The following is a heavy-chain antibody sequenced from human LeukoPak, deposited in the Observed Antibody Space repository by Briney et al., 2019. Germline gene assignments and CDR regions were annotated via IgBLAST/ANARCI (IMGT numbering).Heavy chain of an antibody. J-gene: IGHJ2*01. CDR3: ARDSSGYSSSWYFDL. CDR1: GGSISIYY. V-gene: IGHV4-59*01. D-gene: IGHD4-11*01. CDR2: VQSSGSP. Sequence: SETLSLTCTVSGGSISIYYWSWIRQPPGKGLEWIGHVQSSGSPNYNPSLKSRVAISVDTSKNQFSLELSSVTAADTAVYYCARDSSGYSSSWYFDLWSRGTLVTVSS.